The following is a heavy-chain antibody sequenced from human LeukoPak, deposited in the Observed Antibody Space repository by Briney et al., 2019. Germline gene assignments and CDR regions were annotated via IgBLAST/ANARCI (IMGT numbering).Heavy chain of an antibody. J-gene: IGHJ4*02. CDR1: GYTFTTYY. D-gene: IGHD3-16*01. CDR2: INPSGGSI. V-gene: IGHV1-46*01. Sequence: ASVKVSCKASGYTFTTYYMHWVRQAPGQGLEWMGIINPSGGSITYAHRFQGRVTMARDTSTGTVYMELSSLRSEDTAVYYCARAWPKGGFYFDYWGQGTLVTVSS. CDR3: ARAWPKGGFYFDY.